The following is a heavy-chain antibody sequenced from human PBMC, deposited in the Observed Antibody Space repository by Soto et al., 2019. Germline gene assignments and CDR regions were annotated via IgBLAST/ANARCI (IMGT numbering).Heavy chain of an antibody. Sequence: PSETLSLTCTVSGASIISTTKYWGWIRQPPGRGLEWIGTISSIGSTYYNPPLEGRVTISVDTSKNQFSLRVTSVTAADTGLYYCARQDHGDYEFFFDYWGQGTLVTAPQ. CDR1: GASIISTTKY. J-gene: IGHJ4*02. CDR2: ISSIGST. V-gene: IGHV4-39*01. CDR3: ARQDHGDYEFFFDY. D-gene: IGHD4-17*01.